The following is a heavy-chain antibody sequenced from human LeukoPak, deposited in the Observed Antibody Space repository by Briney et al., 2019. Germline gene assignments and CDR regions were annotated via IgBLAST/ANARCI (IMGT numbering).Heavy chain of an antibody. Sequence: ASVKVSCKASGGTFSSYAISWVRQAPGQGLEWMGGIIPIFGTANYAQKFQGRVTITADESTSTAYMELSSLRSEDTAVYYCARCYYDSSGYYRLFDYWGQGTLVTVSS. V-gene: IGHV1-69*13. CDR1: GGTFSSYA. CDR2: IIPIFGTA. D-gene: IGHD3-22*01. CDR3: ARCYYDSSGYYRLFDY. J-gene: IGHJ4*02.